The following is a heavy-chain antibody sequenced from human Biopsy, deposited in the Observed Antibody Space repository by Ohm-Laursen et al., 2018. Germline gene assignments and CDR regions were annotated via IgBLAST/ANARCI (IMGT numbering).Heavy chain of an antibody. V-gene: IGHV3-11*01. CDR1: GFTFSDYY. CDR2: LSSRGSNI. Sequence: SLRLCCAASGFTFSDYYMSWIRQAPGKGLEWISYLSSRGSNIYYADSVKGRFTVSRDNANNSLFLQMNSLRAEDTAVYYCARFPDFWSGYYVDSWGQGTLVTVSS. CDR3: ARFPDFWSGYYVDS. D-gene: IGHD3-3*01. J-gene: IGHJ4*02.